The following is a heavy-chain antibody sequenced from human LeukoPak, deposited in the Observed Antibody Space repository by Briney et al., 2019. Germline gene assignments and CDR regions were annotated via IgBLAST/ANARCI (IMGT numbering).Heavy chain of an antibody. V-gene: IGHV3-30*18. CDR3: AKDYAGSYYMLDY. CDR1: GFTFSSYG. J-gene: IGHJ4*02. Sequence: GGSLRLPCAASGFTFSSYGMHWVRQAPGKGLEWVAVISYDGSNKYYADSVKGRFTISRDNSKNTLYLQMNSLRAEDTAVYYCAKDYAGSYYMLDYWGQGTLVTVSS. D-gene: IGHD3-10*01. CDR2: ISYDGSNK.